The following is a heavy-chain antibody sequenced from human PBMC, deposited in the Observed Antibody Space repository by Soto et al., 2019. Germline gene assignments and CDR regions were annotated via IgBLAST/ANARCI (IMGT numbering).Heavy chain of an antibody. D-gene: IGHD2-2*01. Sequence: SETLSLTCTVSGGSISSYYWSWIRQPPGKGLEWIGYIYYSGSTNYNPSLKSRVTILVDTSKNQFSLKLSSVTAADTAVYYCARVSGYCSSTSCYSSKYYYYYMDVLGKGTTVTVSS. J-gene: IGHJ6*03. CDR2: IYYSGST. CDR3: ARVSGYCSSTSCYSSKYYYYYMDV. CDR1: GGSISSYY. V-gene: IGHV4-59*01.